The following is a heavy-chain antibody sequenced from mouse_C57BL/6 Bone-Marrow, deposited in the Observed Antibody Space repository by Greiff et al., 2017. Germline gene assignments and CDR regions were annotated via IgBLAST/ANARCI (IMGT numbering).Heavy chain of an antibody. CDR2: IFPGSGST. Sequence: QVQLQQSGPELVKPGASVKISCKASGYTFTDYYINWVKQRPGQGLEWIGWIFPGSGSTYYNEKFKGKATLTVDKSSSTAYMLLSSLTSEDSAVYFCARRSYYYGSSYEFAYWGQGTLVTVSA. D-gene: IGHD1-1*01. J-gene: IGHJ3*01. CDR3: ARRSYYYGSSYEFAY. CDR1: GYTFTDYY. V-gene: IGHV1-75*01.